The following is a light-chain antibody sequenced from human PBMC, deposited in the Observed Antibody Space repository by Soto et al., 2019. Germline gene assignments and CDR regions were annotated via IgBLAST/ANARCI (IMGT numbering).Light chain of an antibody. Sequence: EIVMTQSPATLSVSPGERATLSCRASQSVSRSLAWYQQKPGQAPRLLIYAASTRATGIPARFSGSGSGTDFTLTISSLQPEDSATYYCQQNYNTLYTCGQGTK. CDR3: QQNYNTLYT. CDR2: AAS. CDR1: QSVSRS. J-gene: IGKJ2*01. V-gene: IGKV3D-15*01.